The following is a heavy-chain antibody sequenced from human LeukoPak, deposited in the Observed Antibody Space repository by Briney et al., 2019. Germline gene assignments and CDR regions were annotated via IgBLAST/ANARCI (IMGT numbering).Heavy chain of an antibody. CDR1: GDTFNNDW. J-gene: IGHJ5*02. CDR2: VYPDASKT. Sequence: EESLKISCKGSGDTFNNDWIAWVRQMPGKGLEWMGIVYPDASKTKYNPSFQGQVTISADKSTTTAYLQWSSLRASDTAIYYCARQMGGTTSVNWFDPWGQGTLVTVSS. D-gene: IGHD1-1*01. V-gene: IGHV5-51*01. CDR3: ARQMGGTTSVNWFDP.